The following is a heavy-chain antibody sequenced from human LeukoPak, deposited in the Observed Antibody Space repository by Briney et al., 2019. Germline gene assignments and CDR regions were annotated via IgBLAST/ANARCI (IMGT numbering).Heavy chain of an antibody. CDR3: ARSWGVLDY. V-gene: IGHV3-23*01. CDR1: GFTFSGYA. D-gene: IGHD3-16*01. J-gene: IGHJ4*02. Sequence: GGSLRLSCAASGFTFSGYAMTWARQAPGKGLEWVSSISSGGGSTFYADSVKGRFTISRDNSENTLYLQMNSLRVEDTAVYYCARSWGVLDYWGQGTLVTVSS. CDR2: ISSGGGST.